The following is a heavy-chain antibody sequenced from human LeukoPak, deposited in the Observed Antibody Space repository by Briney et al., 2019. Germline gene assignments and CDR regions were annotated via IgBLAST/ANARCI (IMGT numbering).Heavy chain of an antibody. D-gene: IGHD4-17*01. J-gene: IGHJ5*02. Sequence: PSGTLSLTCDVSGDSISTPHWWSWVRQPPGKGLEWIGEIFHSGRVNYIPSLQSRVTISLDKSKNQISLEVNSVTAADTAVYYCARHQADGDYPEGWFDPWGQGTLVTVSS. CDR3: ARHQADGDYPEGWFDP. CDR2: IFHSGRV. V-gene: IGHV4-4*02. CDR1: GDSISTPHW.